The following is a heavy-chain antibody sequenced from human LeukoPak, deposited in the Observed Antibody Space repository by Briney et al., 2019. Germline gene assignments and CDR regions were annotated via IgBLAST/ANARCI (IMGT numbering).Heavy chain of an antibody. CDR2: IYSSGST. V-gene: IGHV4-4*07. D-gene: IGHD6-19*01. J-gene: IGHJ4*02. CDR3: ARGKQYAVDY. Sequence: SETLSLTCTVSGGSISGSYYWRWIRQPAGKGLEWIGRIYSSGSTNYDPSLKSRVTISVDKSNNQFSPMLNSVTAADTAVYYCARGKQYAVDYWGQGTLVTVSS. CDR1: GGSISGSYY.